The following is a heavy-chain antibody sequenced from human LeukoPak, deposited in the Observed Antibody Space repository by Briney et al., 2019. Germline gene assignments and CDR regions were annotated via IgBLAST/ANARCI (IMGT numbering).Heavy chain of an antibody. D-gene: IGHD5-24*01. CDR1: GFTFSDYY. CDR2: ISSSGSTI. Sequence: PGGSLRLSCAASGFTFSDYYMSWIRQAPGKGLEWVSYISSSGSTIYYADSVKGRFTISRDNAKNSLYLQMNSLRAEDTAVYYCARDKGMATILSYYGMDVWGQGTTVTVSS. CDR3: ARDKGMATILSYYGMDV. V-gene: IGHV3-11*01. J-gene: IGHJ6*02.